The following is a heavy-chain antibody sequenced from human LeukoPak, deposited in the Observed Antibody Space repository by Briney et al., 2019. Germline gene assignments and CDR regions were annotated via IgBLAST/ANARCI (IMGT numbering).Heavy chain of an antibody. D-gene: IGHD6-13*01. J-gene: IGHJ4*02. CDR2: IIPIFGTA. CDR3: ARDLYSSSPGSF. CDR1: GGTFSSYA. V-gene: IGHV1-69*05. Sequence: ASVKVSCKASGGTFSSYAISWVRQAPGQGLEWMGGIIPIFGTANYAQKFQGRVTITTDESTSTAYMELSSLRSEDTAVYYCARDLYSSSPGSFWGQGTLVTVSS.